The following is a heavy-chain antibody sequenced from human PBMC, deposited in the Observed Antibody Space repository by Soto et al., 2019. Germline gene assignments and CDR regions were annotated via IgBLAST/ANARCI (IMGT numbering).Heavy chain of an antibody. D-gene: IGHD3-22*01. J-gene: IGHJ4*02. CDR2: IKSKTDGGTT. CDR3: TTDPVTMIVVVPSSG. V-gene: IGHV3-15*07. Sequence: GGSLRLSCAASGFTFSNAWMNWVRQAPGKGLEWVGRIKSKTDGGTTDYAAPVKGRFTISRDESKNTLYLQMNSLKTEDTAVYYCTTDPVTMIVVVPSSGWGQGTLVTVSS. CDR1: GFTFSNAW.